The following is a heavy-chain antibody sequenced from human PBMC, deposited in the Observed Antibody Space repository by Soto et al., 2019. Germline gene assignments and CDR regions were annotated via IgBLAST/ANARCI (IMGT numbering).Heavy chain of an antibody. CDR3: ARDAEKGYCSSTSCSYSLHYYYYGMDV. Sequence: QVQLVQSGAEVKKPGASVKVSCKASGYTFTSYGISWVRQAPGQGLEWMGWISAYNGNTNYAQKLQGRVTMTTDTSTSTAYMELRSLRSDETAVYYCARDAEKGYCSSTSCSYSLHYYYYGMDVWGKGTTVTVSS. CDR1: GYTFTSYG. CDR2: ISAYNGNT. J-gene: IGHJ6*04. V-gene: IGHV1-18*04. D-gene: IGHD2-2*01.